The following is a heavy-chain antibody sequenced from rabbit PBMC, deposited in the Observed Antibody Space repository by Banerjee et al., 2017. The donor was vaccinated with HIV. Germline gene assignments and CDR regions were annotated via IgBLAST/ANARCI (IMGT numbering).Heavy chain of an antibody. J-gene: IGHJ4*01. V-gene: IGHV1S45*01. CDR1: GLDFSSSYW. CDR3: ARDLTGVIGWNFNL. CDR2: IYAGSSGST. D-gene: IGHD1-1*01. Sequence: QEQLEESGGGLVKPGASLTLTCTASGLDFSSSYWICWVRQAPGKGLEWIACIYAGSSGSTQYANWAKGRFTISKISSTTVTLQMTSLTAADTATYFCARDLTGVIGWNFNLWGPGTLVTVS.